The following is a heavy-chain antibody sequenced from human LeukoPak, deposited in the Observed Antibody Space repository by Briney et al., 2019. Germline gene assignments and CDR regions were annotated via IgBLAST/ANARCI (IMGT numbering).Heavy chain of an antibody. D-gene: IGHD6-19*01. CDR1: GFTFSTYA. CDR2: ISGNGDNT. Sequence: GGSLRLSCAASGFTFSTYAISWVRQAPGKGLEWVSGISGNGDNTYYADSVKGRFTIYRDNSKSRLSLQMNSLRAEDTAVYYCAKTLSSGWSGKYYFDYWGQGTLVSVSA. J-gene: IGHJ4*02. CDR3: AKTLSSGWSGKYYFDY. V-gene: IGHV3-23*01.